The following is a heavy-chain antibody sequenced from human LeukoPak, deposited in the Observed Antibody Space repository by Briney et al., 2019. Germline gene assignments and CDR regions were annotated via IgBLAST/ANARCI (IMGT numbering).Heavy chain of an antibody. CDR1: GYSISSGYY. Sequence: SETLSLTCAVSGYSISSGYYWGWIRQPPGRGLEWIGIIYHSGSTYYNPSLKSRVTISVDTSKNQFSLKLSSVTAADTAVYYCARSLYCSGGSCYFDYWGQGTLVTVSS. V-gene: IGHV4-38-2*01. J-gene: IGHJ4*02. D-gene: IGHD2-15*01. CDR2: IYHSGST. CDR3: ARSLYCSGGSCYFDY.